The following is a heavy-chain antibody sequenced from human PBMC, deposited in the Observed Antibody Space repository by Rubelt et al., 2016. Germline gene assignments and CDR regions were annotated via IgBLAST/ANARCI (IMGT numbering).Heavy chain of an antibody. CDR3: ARGRHVGEGYSNVFDI. CDR1: GGTFSNSA. J-gene: IGHJ3*02. CDR2: IIPIFGTP. Sequence: QVQLVQSGAEVKKPGSSVKVSCKASGGTFSNSAISWVRQAPGQGLEWMGGIIPIFGTPKYAQRFQGRVTIIADESAGTAYMELRRLKSEETAGYYCARGRHVGEGYSNVFDIWGQGTMVTVSS. D-gene: IGHD3-22*01. V-gene: IGHV1-69*01.